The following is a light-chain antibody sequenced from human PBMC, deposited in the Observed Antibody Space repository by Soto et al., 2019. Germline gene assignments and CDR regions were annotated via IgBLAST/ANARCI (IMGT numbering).Light chain of an antibody. V-gene: IGLV1-40*01. J-gene: IGLJ1*01. CDR3: QSYDSSLSGPSYV. Sequence: QSVLTQPPSVSGAPGQRVTISCTGSSSNIGAGYDVHWYQQLPGAAPKLLIYGNSNRPSGVPDRFSGSKSGTSASLAITGLQAEDEADYYCQSYDSSLSGPSYVLGTGTKLTVL. CDR1: SSNIGAGYD. CDR2: GNS.